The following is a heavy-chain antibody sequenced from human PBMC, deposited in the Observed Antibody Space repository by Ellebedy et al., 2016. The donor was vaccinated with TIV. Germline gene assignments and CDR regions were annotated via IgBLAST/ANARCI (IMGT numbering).Heavy chain of an antibody. CDR1: GFTFSSYA. CDR2: ISGSGGST. V-gene: IGHV3-23*01. D-gene: IGHD6-6*01. J-gene: IGHJ4*02. Sequence: GGSLRLXXAASGFTFSSYAMSWVRQAPGKGLEWVSAISGSGGSTYYADSVKGRFTISRDNSKNTLYLQMNSLRAEDTAVYYCAKCLGITARPGGYWGQGTLVTVSS. CDR3: AKCLGITARPGGY.